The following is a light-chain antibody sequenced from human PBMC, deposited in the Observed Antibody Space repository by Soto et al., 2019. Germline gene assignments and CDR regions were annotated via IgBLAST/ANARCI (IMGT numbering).Light chain of an antibody. CDR1: QSVSSN. CDR2: GGS. CDR3: QQYDKWPGT. J-gene: IGKJ1*01. V-gene: IGKV3-15*01. Sequence: EIVMTQSPATLSVSPGESATLSCRASQSVSSNLAWYQQKPGQAPRIIINGGSTRATGIPARFSGSGSGTEFTLTISRLQSEDSAVYYCQQYDKWPGTXGQGTKGDIK.